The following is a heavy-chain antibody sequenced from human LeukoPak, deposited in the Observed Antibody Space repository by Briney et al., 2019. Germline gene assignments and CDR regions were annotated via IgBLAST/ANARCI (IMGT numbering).Heavy chain of an antibody. CDR1: GGTFSSYA. D-gene: IGHD3-22*01. CDR2: IIPIFGTA. CDR3: ARSHYYDSSGYYHYPDAFDI. Sequence: SSVNVSCKASGGTFSSYAISWVRQAPGQGLEWMGGIIPIFGTANYAQKFQGRVTFTTDESTSTAYMELSSLRSEDTAVYYCARSHYYDSSGYYHYPDAFDIWDQGTMVTVSS. V-gene: IGHV1-69*05. J-gene: IGHJ3*02.